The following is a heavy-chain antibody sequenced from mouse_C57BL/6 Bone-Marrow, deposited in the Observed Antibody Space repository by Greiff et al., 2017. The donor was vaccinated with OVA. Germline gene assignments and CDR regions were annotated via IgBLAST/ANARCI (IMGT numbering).Heavy chain of an antibody. D-gene: IGHD4-1*01. CDR2: IDPSDSET. CDR3: ARSLTGGYFDY. J-gene: IGHJ2*01. Sequence: QVQLQQPGAELVRPGSSVKLSCKASGYTFTSYWMHWVKQRPIQGLEWIGNIDPSDSETHYNQKFKDKATLTVDKSSSTAYMQLSSLTSEDSAVYYCARSLTGGYFDYWGQGTTLTVSS. CDR1: GYTFTSYW. V-gene: IGHV1-52*01.